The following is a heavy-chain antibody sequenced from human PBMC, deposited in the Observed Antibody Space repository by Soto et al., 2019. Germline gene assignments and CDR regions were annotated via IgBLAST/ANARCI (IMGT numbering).Heavy chain of an antibody. CDR1: GGSVSSGSYY. CDR3: ARDLRNYYYYGMDV. V-gene: IGHV4-61*01. D-gene: IGHD4-17*01. J-gene: IGHJ6*02. CDR2: IYYSGTT. Sequence: SETLSLTCTVSGGSVSSGSYYWSWIRQAPGKGLEWIGYIYYSGTTNYNPSLKSRVTISLDTSKNQFSLKLSSVTAGDTAVYYCARDLRNYYYYGMDVWGQGTTVTVSS.